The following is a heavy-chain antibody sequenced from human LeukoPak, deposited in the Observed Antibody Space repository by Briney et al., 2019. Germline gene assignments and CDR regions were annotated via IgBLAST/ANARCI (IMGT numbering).Heavy chain of an antibody. V-gene: IGHV4-4*02. CDR2: IYHSGST. J-gene: IGHJ3*02. CDR3: ARSVTTVTHDAFDI. Sequence: SETLSLTCAVSGGSISSSNWWSWVRQPPGKGLEWIGEIYHSGSTNYNPSLKSRVTISVDKSKNQFSLKLSSVTAADTAVYYCARSVTTVTHDAFDIWGQGTMVTVSS. D-gene: IGHD4-17*01. CDR1: GGSISSSNW.